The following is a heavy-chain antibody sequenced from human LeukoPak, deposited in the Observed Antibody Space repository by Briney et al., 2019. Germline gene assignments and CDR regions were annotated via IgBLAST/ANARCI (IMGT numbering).Heavy chain of an antibody. Sequence: GGSLRLSCAASGFTFSTCEMNWVRQAPGKGLEWVSYISVSGGTIKYADSVKGRFTISRDNAKNSLYLQLNSLRAEDTAVYYCARGDGGYYYGMDVWGQGTTVTVSS. CDR1: GFTFSTCE. V-gene: IGHV3-48*03. CDR3: ARGDGGYYYGMDV. D-gene: IGHD3-3*01. CDR2: ISVSGGTI. J-gene: IGHJ6*02.